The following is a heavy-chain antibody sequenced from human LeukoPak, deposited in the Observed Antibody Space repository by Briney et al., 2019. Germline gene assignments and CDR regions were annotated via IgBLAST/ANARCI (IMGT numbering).Heavy chain of an antibody. Sequence: PGGSLRLSCAASGFTFSSYGMHWVRQAPGRGLEWLAVISYHGSDTHHADSVRGRFTISRDNSKNTLFLQMNSLGAEDTAVYYCAKDRARITGGMDVWGQGTTVTVFS. CDR3: AKDRARITGGMDV. D-gene: IGHD1-20*01. J-gene: IGHJ6*02. CDR2: ISYHGSDT. V-gene: IGHV3-30*18. CDR1: GFTFSSYG.